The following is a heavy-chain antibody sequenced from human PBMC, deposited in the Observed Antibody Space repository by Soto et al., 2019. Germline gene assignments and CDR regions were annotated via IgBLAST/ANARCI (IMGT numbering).Heavy chain of an antibody. V-gene: IGHV1-69*12. CDR2: IIPIFGTA. CDR3: ARDEDYYYGMDV. CDR1: GGTFSSYA. J-gene: IGHJ6*02. Sequence: QVQLVQSGAEEKKPGSSVKVSCKASGGTFSSYAISWVRQAPGQGLEWMGGIIPIFGTANYAQKFQGRVTITANETTSTAYMELSSLRSEDTAVYYCARDEDYYYGMDVWGQGTTVTVSS.